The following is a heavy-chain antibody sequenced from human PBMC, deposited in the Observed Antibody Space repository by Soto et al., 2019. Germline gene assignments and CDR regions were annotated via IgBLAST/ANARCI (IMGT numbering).Heavy chain of an antibody. J-gene: IGHJ4*02. D-gene: IGHD2-15*01. CDR2: IIPIFGTA. CDR1: GGTFSSYA. CDR3: ATQDGHGGKSPFDY. Sequence: QVQLVQSGAEVKKPGSSVKVSCKASGGTFSSYAISWVRQAPGQGLEWMGGIIPIFGTANYAQKFQGRVTITADESTSAAYMERSSLRSEDTAVYYCATQDGHGGKSPFDYWGQGTLVTVSS. V-gene: IGHV1-69*12.